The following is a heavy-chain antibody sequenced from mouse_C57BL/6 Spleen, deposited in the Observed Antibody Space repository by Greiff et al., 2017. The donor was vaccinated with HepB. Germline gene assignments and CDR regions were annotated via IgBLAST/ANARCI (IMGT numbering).Heavy chain of an antibody. Sequence: QVQLQQPGAELVKPGASVKLSCKASGYTFTSYWMHWVKQRPGQGLEWIGMIHPNSGSTNYNEKFKSKATLTVDKSSSTAYMQLSSLTSEDSAVYYGARSGVDYYGSSYGFAYWGQGTLVTVSA. V-gene: IGHV1-64*01. CDR2: IHPNSGST. D-gene: IGHD1-1*01. CDR3: ARSGVDYYGSSYGFAY. CDR1: GYTFTSYW. J-gene: IGHJ3*01.